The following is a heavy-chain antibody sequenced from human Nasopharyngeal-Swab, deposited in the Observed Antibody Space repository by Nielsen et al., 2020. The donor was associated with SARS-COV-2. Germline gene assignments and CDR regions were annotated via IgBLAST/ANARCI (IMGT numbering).Heavy chain of an antibody. V-gene: IGHV3-15*01. CDR2: IKSKTDGGTT. D-gene: IGHD3-10*01. CDR3: TTELIWFGD. CDR1: GFTFSNAW. J-gene: IGHJ1*01. Sequence: GESLKISCAASGFTFSNAWMSRVRQAPGKGLEWVGRIKSKTDGGTTDYAAPVKGRFTISRDDSKNTLYLQMNSLKTEDTAVYYCTTELIWFGDWGQGTLVTVSS.